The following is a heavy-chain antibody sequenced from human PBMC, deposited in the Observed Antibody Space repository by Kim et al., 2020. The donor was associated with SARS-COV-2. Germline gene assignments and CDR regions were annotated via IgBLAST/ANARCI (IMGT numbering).Heavy chain of an antibody. CDR3: ARDGDECISTTCYFYGMDV. D-gene: IGHD2-2*01. CDR1: GFTFSTYA. J-gene: IGHJ6*02. V-gene: IGHV3-30*04. Sequence: GGSLRLSCAASGFTFSTYAMHWVRQAPGKGLEWVAVISYGGSNKYYAESVKGRFTISRDNSENTLYLQMNSLRPEDTAVYFCARDGDECISTTCYFYGMDVWGQGTTVTVSS. CDR2: ISYGGSNK.